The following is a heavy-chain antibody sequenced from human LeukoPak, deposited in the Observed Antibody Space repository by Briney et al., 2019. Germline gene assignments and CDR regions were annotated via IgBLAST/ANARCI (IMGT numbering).Heavy chain of an antibody. CDR1: GGSFSGYY. CDR3: ARIAARRRDAFDI. J-gene: IGHJ3*02. CDR2: INHSGST. D-gene: IGHD6-6*01. V-gene: IGHV4-34*01. Sequence: SETLSLTCAVYGGSFSGYYWSWIRQPPGKGLEWIGEINHSGSTNYNPSLKSRVTISVDTSKNQFSLKRSSVTAADTAVYYCARIAARRRDAFDIWGQGTMVTVSS.